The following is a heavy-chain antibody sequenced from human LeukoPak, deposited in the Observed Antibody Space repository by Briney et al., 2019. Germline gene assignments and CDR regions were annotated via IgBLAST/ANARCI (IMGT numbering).Heavy chain of an antibody. V-gene: IGHV1-2*06. D-gene: IGHD3-22*01. CDR3: AREGYYDSTGNDY. Sequence: GASVKVSCKASGYTFTGYYMHWVRQAPGQGLEWMGRINPNSGGTNYAQKFQGRVTMTRDTSISTAYMELSRLRSDDTAVCYCAREGYYDSTGNDYWGQGTLVTVSS. J-gene: IGHJ4*02. CDR2: INPNSGGT. CDR1: GYTFTGYY.